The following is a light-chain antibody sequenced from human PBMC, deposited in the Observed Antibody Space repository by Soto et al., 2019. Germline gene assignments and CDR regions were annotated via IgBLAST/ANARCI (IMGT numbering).Light chain of an antibody. CDR3: QQRSVWPLT. V-gene: IGKV3D-20*02. Sequence: EMVLTQSPGTLSLSLGEIATLSFSASQSVSSSYLAWYQQKPGQAPRLLIYDASNRATGIPARFSGSGSGTDFTLTISSLEPEDFAVYYCQQRSVWPLTFGPGTKVDIK. CDR2: DAS. CDR1: QSVSSSY. J-gene: IGKJ3*01.